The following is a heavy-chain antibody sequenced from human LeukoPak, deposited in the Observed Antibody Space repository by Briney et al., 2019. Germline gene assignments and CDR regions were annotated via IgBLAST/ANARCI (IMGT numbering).Heavy chain of an antibody. Sequence: PSETLSLTCTVSGGSISNYYWSWIRQPPGKGLEWIGYIYYSGTTNYNPSLKSRVTISVDTSKNQFSLKLNSVTAADTAVYYCARGVYIAAAQYGYWGQGTLVTVSS. CDR2: IYYSGTT. V-gene: IGHV4-59*01. D-gene: IGHD6-13*01. CDR1: GGSISNYY. J-gene: IGHJ4*02. CDR3: ARGVYIAAAQYGY.